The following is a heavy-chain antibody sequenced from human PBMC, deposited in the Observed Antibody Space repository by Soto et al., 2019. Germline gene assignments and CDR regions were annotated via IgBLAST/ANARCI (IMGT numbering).Heavy chain of an antibody. Sequence: GGSLRLSCAASGFTFDDYAMHWVRQAPGKDLEWVSGISWNSGSIGYADSVKGRFTISRDNAKNSLYLQMNSLRAEDTALYYCAKGGTRPDYWGQGTLVTVSS. J-gene: IGHJ4*02. CDR2: ISWNSGSI. D-gene: IGHD6-6*01. CDR1: GFTFDDYA. V-gene: IGHV3-9*01. CDR3: AKGGTRPDY.